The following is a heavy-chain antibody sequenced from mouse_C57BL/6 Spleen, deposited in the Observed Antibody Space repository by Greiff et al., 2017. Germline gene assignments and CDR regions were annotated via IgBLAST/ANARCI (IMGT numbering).Heavy chain of an antibody. CDR3: ARESEGY. CDR2: IDSSDSYT. V-gene: IGHV1-59*01. CDR1: GYTFTSYW. J-gene: IGHJ2*01. Sequence: QVKLLQPGAELVRPGTSVKLSCMASGYTFTSYWMHWVKQWPGQGLEWIGVIDSSDSYTNYNQKFKGKATLTVDTSSSPAYMQLSSLTSEDSAVYYCARESEGYWGQGTTLTVSS.